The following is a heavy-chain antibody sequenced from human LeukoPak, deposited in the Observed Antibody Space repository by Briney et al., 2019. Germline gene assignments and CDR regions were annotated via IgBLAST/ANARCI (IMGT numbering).Heavy chain of an antibody. V-gene: IGHV3-64*01. D-gene: IGHD4-11*01. CDR3: ARENSNARGAFDY. CDR2: ISSNGGST. J-gene: IGHJ4*02. CDR1: RFTFSSDA. Sequence: GGSLRLSCAASRFTFSSDAMHWVRQAPGKGLEYVSAISSNGGSTYYASSVKGRLTISRDNSKNTLYLQMGSLRAEDMAVYYCARENSNARGAFDYWGQGTLATVSS.